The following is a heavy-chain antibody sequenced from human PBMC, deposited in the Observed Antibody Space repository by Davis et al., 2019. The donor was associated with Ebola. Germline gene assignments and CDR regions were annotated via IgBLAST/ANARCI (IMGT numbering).Heavy chain of an antibody. CDR1: GFTFDDYV. V-gene: IGHV3-43D*03. J-gene: IGHJ4*02. CDR2: VSWDGGST. Sequence: GESLKTSCAASGFTFDDYVIHWVRQAPGKGLEWVSVVSWDGGSTHYADSVKGRFTISRDSRKNSLYLQMNSLRLEDTALYYCAKSLEVRFVRQPLDYWGQGTLVIVSS. D-gene: IGHD1-14*01. CDR3: AKSLEVRFVRQPLDY.